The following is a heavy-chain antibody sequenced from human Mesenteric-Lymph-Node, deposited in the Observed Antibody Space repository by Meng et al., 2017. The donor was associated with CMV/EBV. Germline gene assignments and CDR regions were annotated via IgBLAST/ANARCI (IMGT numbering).Heavy chain of an antibody. Sequence: IRSGGYYGRWLRQHPGRGLEWIGYIVYSGNTYFNPSLKSRVTISVDTSENQFSLRLSSVTAADTAVYYCARRARDCSSTDCYYYFDYWGQGTLVTVSS. CDR3: ARRARDCSSTDCYYYFDY. D-gene: IGHD2-2*01. J-gene: IGHJ4*02. CDR2: IVYSGNT. V-gene: IGHV4-31*02. CDR1: IRSGGYY.